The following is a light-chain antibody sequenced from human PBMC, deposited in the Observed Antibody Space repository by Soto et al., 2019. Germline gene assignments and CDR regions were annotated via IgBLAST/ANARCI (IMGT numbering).Light chain of an antibody. V-gene: IGKV3-11*01. CDR1: QSVSSF. J-gene: IGKJ4*01. CDR3: QQSSVWQLS. CDR2: DSS. Sequence: EIVLTQSPATLSLSPGERATLSCRASQSVSSFLAWFQQKPGQAPSLLIYDSSNRAPGIPARFSGSGSGTDFTLSISSLAPEDFAAYYCQQSSVWQLSFGGGTKVEIK.